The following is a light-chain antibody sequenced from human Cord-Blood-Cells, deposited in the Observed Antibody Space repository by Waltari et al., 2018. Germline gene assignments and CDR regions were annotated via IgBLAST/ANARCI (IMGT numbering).Light chain of an antibody. CDR3: QSYDSSLRGWV. CDR2: GSI. V-gene: IGLV1-40*01. Sequence: QSVLTQPPSVSGAPGQRVTISCTGSSSNIGAGYDVHWYQQLPGTAPKLLIYGSIDRPSGGPGRLSGSKCGTSAYLAITALQAEDEADYYCQSYDSSLRGWVFGRGTKLTVL. CDR1: SSNIGAGYD. J-gene: IGLJ3*02.